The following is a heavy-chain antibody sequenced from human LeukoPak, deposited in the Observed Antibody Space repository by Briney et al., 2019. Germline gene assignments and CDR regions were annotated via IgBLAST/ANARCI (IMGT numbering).Heavy chain of an antibody. D-gene: IGHD3-9*01. CDR3: ARVGYFDWLANAFDI. J-gene: IGHJ3*02. CDR2: MNPNSGNT. CDR1: GYTFTVYY. Sequence: ASVKVSCKASGYTFTVYYIHWVRQAPGQGLEWMGWMNPNSGNTGYAQKFQGRVTITRNTSISTAYMELSSLRSEDTAVYYCARVGYFDWLANAFDIWGQGTMVTVSS. V-gene: IGHV1-8*03.